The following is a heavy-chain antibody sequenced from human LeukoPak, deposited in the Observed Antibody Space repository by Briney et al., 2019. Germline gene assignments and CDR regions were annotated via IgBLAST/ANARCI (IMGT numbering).Heavy chain of an antibody. V-gene: IGHV1-2*02. J-gene: IGHJ3*02. D-gene: IGHD3-3*01. CDR1: GYTFTGYY. CDR2: INPNSGGT. Sequence: ASVKASCKASGYTFTGYYMHWVRQAPGQGLEWMGWINPNSGGTNYAQKFQGRVTMTRDTSISTAYMELSRLRSDDTAVYYCARTRLVFTIFGVAPDAFDIWGQGTMVTVSS. CDR3: ARTRLVFTIFGVAPDAFDI.